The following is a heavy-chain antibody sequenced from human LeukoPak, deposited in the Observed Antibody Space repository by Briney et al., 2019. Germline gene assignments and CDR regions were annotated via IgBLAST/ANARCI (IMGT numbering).Heavy chain of an antibody. Sequence: GGSLRLSCAASGFTFSSYWMHWVRHAPGKGLVWVSRINSDGSSTSYADSVKGRFTISRDNAKNTLYLQMNSLRAEDTAVYYCARVGYCSSTSCYTDYYYYGMDVWGQGTTVTVSS. CDR1: GFTFSSYW. V-gene: IGHV3-74*01. D-gene: IGHD2-2*02. CDR2: INSDGSST. J-gene: IGHJ6*02. CDR3: ARVGYCSSTSCYTDYYYYGMDV.